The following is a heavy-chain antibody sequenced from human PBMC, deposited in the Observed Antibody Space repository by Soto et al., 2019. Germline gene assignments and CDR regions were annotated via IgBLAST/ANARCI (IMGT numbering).Heavy chain of an antibody. CDR2: ISSSSSYI. D-gene: IGHD6-6*01. CDR3: ARIDGRSKAFDI. Sequence: GGSLRLSCAASGFTFSSYSMNWVRQAPGKGLEWVSSISSSSSYIYYADSVKGRFTISRDNAKNSLYLQMNSLRAEDTAVYYCARIDGRSKAFDIWGQGTMVTVSS. J-gene: IGHJ3*02. V-gene: IGHV3-21*01. CDR1: GFTFSSYS.